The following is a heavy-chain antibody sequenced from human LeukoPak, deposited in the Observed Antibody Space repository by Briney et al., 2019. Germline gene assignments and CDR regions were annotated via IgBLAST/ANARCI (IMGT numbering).Heavy chain of an antibody. CDR3: ARADYYDILTGYYNDAFGI. V-gene: IGHV4-4*07. J-gene: IGHJ3*02. CDR2: IYTSGST. Sequence: SETLSLTCTVSGGSISSYYWNWIRQPAGKGLEWIGRIYTSGSTNYNPSLKSRVTMSVDTSKNQFSLKLSSVTAADTAVYYCARADYYDILTGYYNDAFGIWGQGTMVTVSS. D-gene: IGHD3-9*01. CDR1: GGSISSYY.